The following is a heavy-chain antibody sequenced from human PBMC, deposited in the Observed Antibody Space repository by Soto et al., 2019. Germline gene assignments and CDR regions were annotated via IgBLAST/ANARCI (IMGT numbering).Heavy chain of an antibody. V-gene: IGHV3-7*04. Sequence: GGSLRLSCAASGFTLRSYWMSWVRQAPGKGLEWLATIKTDASEKKYVDSVKGRFTVSRDNAKNSLYLQMDSLRAEDTAVYYCARARGYSYGDYYYGMDVWGQGTTVTVSS. CDR3: ARARGYSYGDYYYGMDV. CDR1: GFTLRSYW. J-gene: IGHJ6*02. D-gene: IGHD5-18*01. CDR2: IKTDASEK.